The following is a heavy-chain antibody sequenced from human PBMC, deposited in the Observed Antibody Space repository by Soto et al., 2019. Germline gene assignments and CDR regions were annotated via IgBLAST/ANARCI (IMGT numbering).Heavy chain of an antibody. D-gene: IGHD3-16*01. V-gene: IGHV3-48*01. CDR2: IRTIPSDI. Sequence: EVQLMESGGGLVQPGGSLRLSCVASGFTFSSFSMNWVRQAPGKGLEWVSYIRTIPSDISYADSVKGRFTISRDNAKNSLYLQLNSLRAEDTAVYYCARDTAYAFDSWGQGTLVSVSS. CDR3: ARDTAYAFDS. J-gene: IGHJ4*02. CDR1: GFTFSSFS.